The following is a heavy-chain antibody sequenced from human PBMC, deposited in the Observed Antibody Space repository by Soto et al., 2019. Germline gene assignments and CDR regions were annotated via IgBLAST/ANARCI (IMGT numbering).Heavy chain of an antibody. V-gene: IGHV3-23*01. CDR2: ISGSGGST. J-gene: IGHJ6*02. CDR1: GFTFSSYA. CDR3: AKASHYYYYYGMDV. Sequence: GGSLRLSCAASGFTFSSYAMSWVRQAPGKGLEWVSAISGSGGSTYYADSVKGRFTISRDNSKNTLYLQMNSLRAEDTAVYYCAKASHYYYYYGMDVWGQGTTVTVSS.